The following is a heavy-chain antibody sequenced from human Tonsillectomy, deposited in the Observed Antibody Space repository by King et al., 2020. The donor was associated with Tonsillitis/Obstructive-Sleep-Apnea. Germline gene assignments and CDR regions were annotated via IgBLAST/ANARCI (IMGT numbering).Heavy chain of an antibody. D-gene: IGHD2-2*01. Sequence: VQLQESGPGLVKPSQTLSLTCTVSGGSISSGAYYWSWIRQHPGKGLEWIGYIYYRGSTYYNPSLKSRVTISVDTSKNQFSLKLGSVTAGDTAVYYCARGGDIVVVPAAISANWFDPWGQGTLVTVSS. CDR1: GGSISSGAYY. J-gene: IGHJ5*02. CDR2: IYYRGST. CDR3: ARGGDIVVVPAAISANWFDP. V-gene: IGHV4-31*03.